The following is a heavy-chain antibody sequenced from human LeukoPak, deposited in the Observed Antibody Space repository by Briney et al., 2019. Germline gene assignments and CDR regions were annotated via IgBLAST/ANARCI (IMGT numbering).Heavy chain of an antibody. V-gene: IGHV4-34*01. CDR1: GGSFRGYY. D-gene: IGHD2-2*01. Sequence: SETLSLTCAVYGGSFRGYYWSWIRQPPGKGLEWIGEINHSGSTNYNPSLKSRVTISVDTSKNQFSLKLSSVTAADTAVYYCARMVGCSSTSCYSNFDYWGQGTLVTVSS. CDR2: INHSGST. J-gene: IGHJ4*02. CDR3: ARMVGCSSTSCYSNFDY.